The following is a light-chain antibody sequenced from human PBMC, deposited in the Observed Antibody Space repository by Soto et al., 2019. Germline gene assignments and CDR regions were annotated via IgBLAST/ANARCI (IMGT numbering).Light chain of an antibody. Sequence: QSALTQPASVSGSPGQSITISCTGTSSDVGSYNYVSWYQQHPGKAPKLMIYEVSNRPSGVSNHFSGSKSGNTATLTITELQAEDEANYYCSSYTSISTRVFGGGIQLTVL. J-gene: IGLJ3*02. CDR2: EVS. CDR1: SSDVGSYNY. CDR3: SSYTSISTRV. V-gene: IGLV2-14*01.